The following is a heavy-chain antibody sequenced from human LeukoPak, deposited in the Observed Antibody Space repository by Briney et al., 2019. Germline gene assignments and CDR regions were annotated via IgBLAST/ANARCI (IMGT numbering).Heavy chain of an antibody. J-gene: IGHJ4*02. V-gene: IGHV1-46*01. CDR1: GYTFTSYY. D-gene: IGHD6-6*01. CDR3: ARERATEYSSSSAFDY. CDR2: INPSGGST. Sequence: ASVKVSCKASGYTFTSYYMHWVRQAPGQGLEWMGIINPSGGSTSYAQKFQGRVTITADESTSTAYMELSSLRSEDTAGYYCARERATEYSSSSAFDYWGQGTLVTVSS.